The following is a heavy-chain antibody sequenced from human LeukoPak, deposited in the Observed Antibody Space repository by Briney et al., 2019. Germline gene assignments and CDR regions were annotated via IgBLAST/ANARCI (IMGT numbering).Heavy chain of an antibody. Sequence: SETLSVTCSVSGGSFSTYYWSWIRQPAGKGLEWIGHIYADKTTDYNPSLKSRVTMSIDTSRNQFSLKLSSVTAADTAVYYCARDAKYYYGSRTYFFFEYWGQGTLLSVSS. D-gene: IGHD3-10*01. CDR3: ARDAKYYYGSRTYFFFEY. J-gene: IGHJ4*02. V-gene: IGHV4-4*07. CDR2: IYADKTT. CDR1: GGSFSTYY.